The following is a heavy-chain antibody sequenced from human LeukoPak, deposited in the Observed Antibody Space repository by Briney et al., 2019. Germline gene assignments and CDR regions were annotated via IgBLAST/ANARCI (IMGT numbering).Heavy chain of an antibody. D-gene: IGHD3-10*01. Sequence: ASVKVSCKASGYTFTGYYMHWVRQAPGQGLEWMGRINPNSGGTNYAQKFQGRVTMTRDTSISTAYMELSRLRSDDTAVYYCARDLEYCYGSGSYYNLFDYWGQGTLVTVSS. CDR3: ARDLEYCYGSGSYYNLFDY. V-gene: IGHV1-2*06. CDR1: GYTFTGYY. CDR2: INPNSGGT. J-gene: IGHJ4*02.